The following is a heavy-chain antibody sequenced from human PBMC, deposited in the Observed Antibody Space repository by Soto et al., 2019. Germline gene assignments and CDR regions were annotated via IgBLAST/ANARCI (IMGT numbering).Heavy chain of an antibody. Sequence: GGSLRLSCAASGFSFKTYSMNWVRLGRGKGLEWVSYISRSRSTISYADSVKGRFTISRDNAKNSLYLQMNSLRDEDTAVYYCARDPGYYDSSGYYYKAFDIWGQGTMVTVS. CDR2: ISRSRSTI. J-gene: IGHJ3*02. D-gene: IGHD3-22*01. CDR3: ARDPGYYDSSGYYYKAFDI. V-gene: IGHV3-48*02. CDR1: GFSFKTYS.